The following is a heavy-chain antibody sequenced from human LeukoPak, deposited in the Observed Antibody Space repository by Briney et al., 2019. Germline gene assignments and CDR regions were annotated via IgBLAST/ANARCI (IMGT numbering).Heavy chain of an antibody. Sequence: PGGSLILSCAGSGFSFSSNALSWVRQAPGKGLEWVSAISTSGVNTYYADSVRGRFTISRDNSKNTLYLQMNTLRAEDTAVYYCATTKQARRYFDYWGQGTLVTVSS. D-gene: IGHD6-13*01. V-gene: IGHV3-23*01. CDR1: GFSFSSNA. CDR2: ISTSGVNT. J-gene: IGHJ4*02. CDR3: ATTKQARRYFDY.